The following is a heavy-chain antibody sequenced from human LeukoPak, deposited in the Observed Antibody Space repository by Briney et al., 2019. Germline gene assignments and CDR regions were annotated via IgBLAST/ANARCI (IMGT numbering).Heavy chain of an antibody. J-gene: IGHJ5*02. Sequence: SETLSLTCAVYGGSFSGYYWSWIRRPPGKGLEWIALINYSGRTFYNPSLESRVTISVDMSKNQFSLRLNSVTAADTAVYYCARRRKDLNWFDPWGQGTLVTVSS. CDR2: INYSGRT. CDR1: GGSFSGYY. V-gene: IGHV4-34*01. CDR3: ARRRKDLNWFDP.